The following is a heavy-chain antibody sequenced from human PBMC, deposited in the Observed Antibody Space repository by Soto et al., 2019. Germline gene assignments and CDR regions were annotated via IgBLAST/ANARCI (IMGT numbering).Heavy chain of an antibody. J-gene: IGHJ4*02. CDR2: ISYDGSNK. CDR1: GFTFSSYG. D-gene: IGHD5-18*01. V-gene: IGHV3-30*18. Sequence: QVQLVESGGGVVQPGRSLRLSCAASGFTFSSYGMHWVRQAPGKGLEWVAVISYDGSNKYYADSVKGRFTSSRDNSKNTLYLQMNSLRAEDTAVYYCAKEYSYGYYYFDYWGQGTLVTVSS. CDR3: AKEYSYGYYYFDY.